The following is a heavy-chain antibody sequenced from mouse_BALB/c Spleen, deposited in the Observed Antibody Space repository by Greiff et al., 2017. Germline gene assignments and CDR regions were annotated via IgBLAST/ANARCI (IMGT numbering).Heavy chain of an antibody. CDR3: ARLAITTDGGYFDV. D-gene: IGHD2-4*01. V-gene: IGHV14-3*02. J-gene: IGHJ1*01. CDR1: GFNIKDTY. Sequence: EVQLQQSGAELVKPGASVKLSCTASGFNIKDTYMHWVKQRPEQGLEWIGRIDPANGNTKYDPKFQGKATITADTSSNTAYLQLSSLTSEDTAVYYCARLAITTDGGYFDVWGAGTTVTVSS. CDR2: IDPANGNT.